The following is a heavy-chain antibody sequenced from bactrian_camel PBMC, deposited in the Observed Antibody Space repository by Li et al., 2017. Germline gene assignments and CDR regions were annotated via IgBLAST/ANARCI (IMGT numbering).Heavy chain of an antibody. D-gene: IGHD7*01. CDR3: TAGEPRGGSCLLEYSDY. Sequence: QVQLVESGGGSVQAGGSLRLSCAASGYLDSSYCMGWFRQVVGKEREEVAEMDGDGRKRYAESMQGRFSISKDNTRNTLYLQMNNLTPEDTGKYFCTAGEPRGGSCLLEYSDYWGLGTQVTVS. J-gene: IGHJ4*01. CDR1: GYLDSSYC. CDR2: MDGDGRK. V-gene: IGHV3S26*01.